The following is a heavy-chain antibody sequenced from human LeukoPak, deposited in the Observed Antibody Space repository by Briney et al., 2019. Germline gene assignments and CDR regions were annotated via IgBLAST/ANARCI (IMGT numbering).Heavy chain of an antibody. CDR1: GGSISDYY. D-gene: IGHD1-7*01. CDR3: ARCEKWNYNYYYMDV. V-gene: IGHV4-59*01. J-gene: IGHJ6*03. CDR2: SYYSGST. Sequence: PSETLSLTCSVSGGSISDYYWTWSRQPPGKGLEWIGYSYYSGSTNYNPSLKSRVTIFVDTSKNQFSLKLSSVAAADTAVYYCARCEKWNYNYYYMDVWGKGTTVTVSS.